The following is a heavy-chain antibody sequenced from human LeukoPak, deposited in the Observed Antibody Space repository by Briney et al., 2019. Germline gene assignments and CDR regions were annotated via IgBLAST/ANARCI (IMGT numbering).Heavy chain of an antibody. Sequence: SVKVSCKASGYTFTAYYLHWVRQAPGQGLEWMGRIIPILGIANYAQKFQGRVTITADKSTSTAYMELSSLRSEDTAVYYCASGTAMGDYWGQGTLVTVSS. CDR3: ASGTAMGDY. J-gene: IGHJ4*02. CDR1: GYTFTAYY. D-gene: IGHD5-18*01. CDR2: IIPILGIA. V-gene: IGHV1-69*02.